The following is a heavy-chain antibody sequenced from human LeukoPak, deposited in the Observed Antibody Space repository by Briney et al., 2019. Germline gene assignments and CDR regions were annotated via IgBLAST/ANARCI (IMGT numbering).Heavy chain of an antibody. D-gene: IGHD2-21*02. CDR3: AKRLPVVGDRNRAFDY. Sequence: GGSLRLSCAASGFTFSNYAMNWVRQAPGKGLEWVSVITSGGSTYYADSMKGRFTISRDNSKNTLYLQMNSLRAEDTAVYYCAKRLPVVGDRNRAFDYWGQGTLVTVSS. CDR1: GFTFSNYA. J-gene: IGHJ4*02. CDR2: ITSGGST. V-gene: IGHV3-23*01.